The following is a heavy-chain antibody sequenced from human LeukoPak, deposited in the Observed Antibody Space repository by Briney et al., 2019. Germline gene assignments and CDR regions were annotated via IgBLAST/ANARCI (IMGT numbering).Heavy chain of an antibody. Sequence: SGGSLRLSCAASGNYWMHWVRQAPGKGLVWVSHIYSDGSWTSYADSVKGRFTISKDNAKDTVYLQMNSLRAEDTAVYYCVSFYETYWGRGTLVTVSS. D-gene: IGHD2/OR15-2a*01. CDR3: VSFYETY. CDR2: IYSDGSWT. J-gene: IGHJ4*02. CDR1: GNYW. V-gene: IGHV3-74*01.